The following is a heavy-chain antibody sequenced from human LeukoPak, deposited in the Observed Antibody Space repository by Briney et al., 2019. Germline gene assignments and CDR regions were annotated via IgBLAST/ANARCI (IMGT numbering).Heavy chain of an antibody. V-gene: IGHV4-59*12. D-gene: IGHD5-12*01. CDR2: ISYSGST. CDR3: AGGYDLHY. CDR1: GGSISSYF. Sequence: SETLSLTCTVSGGSISSYFWSWIRRSPGKGLEWIGYISYSGSTNYNPSLKSRVTISVDTSKNQFSLKLSSVTAADTAVYYCAGGYDLHYWGQGTLVTVSS. J-gene: IGHJ4*02.